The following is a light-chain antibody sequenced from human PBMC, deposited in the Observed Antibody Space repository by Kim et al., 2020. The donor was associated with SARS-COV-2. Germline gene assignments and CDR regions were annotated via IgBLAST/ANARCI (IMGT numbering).Light chain of an antibody. J-gene: IGLJ1*01. CDR2: EVS. CDR1: RADVCGEYY. Sequence: QSNTSTANGIRADVCGEYYASWNQQHPGKAPNLMIYEVSNRPSGVSNRFSGSKSGNTASLTISGLQAEDEADYYCSSYTSRSTPYVFGTGTKVTVL. V-gene: IGLV2-14*01. CDR3: SSYTSRSTPYV.